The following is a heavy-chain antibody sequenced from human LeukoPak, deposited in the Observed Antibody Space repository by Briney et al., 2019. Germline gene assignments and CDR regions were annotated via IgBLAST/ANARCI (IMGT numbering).Heavy chain of an antibody. V-gene: IGHV3-23*01. D-gene: IGHD2-2*01. CDR1: GFTFSSYT. CDR2: INPSGSAT. J-gene: IGHJ4*02. CDR3: AKALSASSYDY. Sequence: GGSLRLSCAASGFTFSSYTMGWVRQAPGRGLEGVSDINPSGSATYYADSAKGRFTISRDNSKNTLYLQMSSLRAEDTAVYYCAKALSASSYDYWGQGTLVTVSS.